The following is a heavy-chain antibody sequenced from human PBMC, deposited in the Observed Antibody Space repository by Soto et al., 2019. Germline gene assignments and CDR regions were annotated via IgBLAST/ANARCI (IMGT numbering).Heavy chain of an antibody. J-gene: IGHJ4*02. CDR1: GFTFSSYA. CDR3: VKVDGFNYYDSSGYYYWGLGYYSDY. V-gene: IGHV3-64D*06. CDR2: ISSNGGST. Sequence: GGSLRLSCSASGFTFSSYAMHWVRQAPGKGLEYVSAISSNGGSTYYADSVKGRFTISRDNSKNTLYLQMSSLRAEDTAVYYCVKVDGFNYYDSSGYYYWGLGYYSDYWGQGTLVTVSS. D-gene: IGHD3-22*01.